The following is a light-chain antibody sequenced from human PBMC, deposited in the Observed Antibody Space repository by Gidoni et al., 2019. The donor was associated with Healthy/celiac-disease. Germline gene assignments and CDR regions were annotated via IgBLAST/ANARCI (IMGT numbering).Light chain of an antibody. V-gene: IGKV1-39*01. CDR2: AAS. J-gene: IGKJ2*01. CDR1: QSISSY. Sequence: IQLTHSPSSLSASVGDRVTITCPASQSISSYLKWYQQKPGKAPKLLIYAASSLQSGVPSRFSGSGAGTDFTLTISRLQPEDFANYYYQQSYSTPYTFGQGTKLEIK. CDR3: QQSYSTPYT.